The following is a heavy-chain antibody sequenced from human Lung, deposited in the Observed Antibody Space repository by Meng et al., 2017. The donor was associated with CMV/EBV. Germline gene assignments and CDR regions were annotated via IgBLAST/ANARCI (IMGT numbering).Heavy chain of an antibody. Sequence: SWAASGFIFSTYSINWVRQTTGKGLEWVSSITSSSSYIFYADSVKGRFIISRDNAKNTLYLQMNSLKAEDTGVYYCARDGGSGCSWGQGTVVTVSS. CDR2: ITSSSSYI. J-gene: IGHJ5*02. D-gene: IGHD6-19*01. V-gene: IGHV3-21*03. CDR3: ARDGGSGCS. CDR1: GFIFSTYS.